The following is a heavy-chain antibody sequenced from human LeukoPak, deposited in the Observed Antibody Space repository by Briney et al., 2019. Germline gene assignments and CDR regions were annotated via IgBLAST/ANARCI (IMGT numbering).Heavy chain of an antibody. V-gene: IGHV3-23*01. CDR2: ISGTGGST. J-gene: IGHJ4*02. CDR3: AKEREAYCSGGSCYGSDKLFPADY. D-gene: IGHD2-15*01. CDR1: GFTFDDYA. Sequence: GGSLRLSCAASGFTFDDYAMHWVRQAPGKGLEWVSSISGTGGSTFYADSVKGRFTISRDNSKNTLYLQMNSLRAEDTAIYYCAKEREAYCSGGSCYGSDKLFPADYWGQGSLVTVSS.